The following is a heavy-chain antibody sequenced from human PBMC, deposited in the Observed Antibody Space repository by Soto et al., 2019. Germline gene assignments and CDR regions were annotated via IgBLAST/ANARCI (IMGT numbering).Heavy chain of an antibody. J-gene: IGHJ3*02. CDR3: AKGNVVVVAAGDAFDI. D-gene: IGHD2-15*01. CDR2: ISGSGGST. Sequence: GGSLRLSCAASGFTFSSYAMSWVRQAPGKGPEWVSAISGSGGSTYYADSVKGRFTISRDNSKNTLYLQMNSLRAEDTAVYYCAKGNVVVVAAGDAFDIWGQGTLVTV. CDR1: GFTFSSYA. V-gene: IGHV3-23*01.